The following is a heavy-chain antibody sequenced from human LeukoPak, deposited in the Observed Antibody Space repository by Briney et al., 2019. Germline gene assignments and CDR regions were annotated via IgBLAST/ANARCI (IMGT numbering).Heavy chain of an antibody. CDR2: VSGSGSST. Sequence: GGSLRLSCAASGFTFRNYAMSWVRQAPGKGLEWVSAVSGSGSSTYYADSVKGRFTISRDNSKNTLYLQMNSLRAEDTAVYYCAKGAYCSGGSCVLIGWGQGTLVTVSS. J-gene: IGHJ4*02. CDR3: AKGAYCSGGSCVLIG. D-gene: IGHD2-15*01. CDR1: GFTFRNYA. V-gene: IGHV3-23*01.